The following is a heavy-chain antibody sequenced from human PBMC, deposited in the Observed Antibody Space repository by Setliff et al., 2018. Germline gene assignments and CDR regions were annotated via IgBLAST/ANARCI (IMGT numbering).Heavy chain of an antibody. CDR3: TRDIVVFTDIDYYYSGMDV. CDR1: GFTFSNYW. V-gene: IGHV3-7*01. CDR2: IKEDGSEK. Sequence: HPGGSLRLSCAASGFTFSNYWMSWVRQAPGKGLEWVANIKEDGSEKYYVDSVKGRFTISRDNAKNTLSLQMNTLKAEDTAVYYCTRDIVVFTDIDYYYSGMDVWGQGTAVTVSS. D-gene: IGHD2-21*01. J-gene: IGHJ6*02.